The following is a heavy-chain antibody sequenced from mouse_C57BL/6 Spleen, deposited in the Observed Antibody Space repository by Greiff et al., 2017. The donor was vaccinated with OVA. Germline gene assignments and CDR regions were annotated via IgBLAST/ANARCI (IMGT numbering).Heavy chain of an antibody. D-gene: IGHD1-1*01. J-gene: IGHJ1*03. V-gene: IGHV1-22*01. CDR1: GYTFTDYN. CDR2: INPNNGGT. CDR3: AREGDTTVSDWYFEV. Sequence: EVHLVESGPELVKPGASVKMSCKASGYTFTDYNMHWVKQSHGKSLEWIGYINPNNGGTSYNQKFKGKATLTVNKSSSTAYMELRSLTSEDSAVYYGAREGDTTVSDWYFEVWGTGTTVTVSS.